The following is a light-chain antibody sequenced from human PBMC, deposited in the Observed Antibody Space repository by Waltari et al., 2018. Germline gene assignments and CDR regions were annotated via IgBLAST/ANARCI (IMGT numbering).Light chain of an antibody. V-gene: IGKV4-1*01. CDR1: QNVLFISNNKNY. J-gene: IGKJ2*01. CDR2: WAS. CDR3: QQYYSTLPYT. Sequence: DIVMTQSPDSLAVSLGERATINCKSSQNVLFISNNKNYLAWYQQKPGQAPKLLIYWASTRESRVPDRFSGSGSGTDFTLTISNLQAEDVAVYYCQQYYSTLPYTFGQGTKLEIK.